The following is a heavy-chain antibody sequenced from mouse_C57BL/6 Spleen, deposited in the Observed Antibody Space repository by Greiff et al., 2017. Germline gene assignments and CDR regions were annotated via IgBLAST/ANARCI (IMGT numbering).Heavy chain of an antibody. CDR1: GFSFTSYC. V-gene: IGHV2-9*01. Sequence: VQAVESGPGLVAPSQSLSITCTVSGFSFTSYCVDWVRQPPGKGLEWVGVIWGGGSTTYNSALMSRLSISKDNSKNQDFLKMNSLQTDNTSMDSGAKQILMGYCDVWGTGTTVTVSS. CDR2: IWGGGST. CDR3: AKQILMGYCDV. D-gene: IGHD5-1-1*01. J-gene: IGHJ1*03.